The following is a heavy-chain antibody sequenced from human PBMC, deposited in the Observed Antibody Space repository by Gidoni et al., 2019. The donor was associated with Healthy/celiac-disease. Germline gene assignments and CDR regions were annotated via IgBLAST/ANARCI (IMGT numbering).Heavy chain of an antibody. D-gene: IGHD5-18*01. CDR3: ARDRGQLWFLFDY. V-gene: IGHV3-74*01. CDR1: GFIFSSYW. CDR2: INSDGSST. Sequence: EVQLVESGGGLVQPGGSLSLACAASGFIFSSYWLHWVRQAPGKGLVWVSRINSDGSSTSYADSVKGRFTISRDNAKNTLYLQMNSLRAEDTAVYYCARDRGQLWFLFDYWGQGTLVTVSS. J-gene: IGHJ4*02.